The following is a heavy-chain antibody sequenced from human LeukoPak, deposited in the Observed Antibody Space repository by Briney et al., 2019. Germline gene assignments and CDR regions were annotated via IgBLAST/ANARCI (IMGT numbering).Heavy chain of an antibody. CDR2: IYQTGST. CDR3: ARDLVGATGY. J-gene: IGHJ4*02. Sequence: SETLSLTCDVSGDSISDGAYSWTWTRQPPGKGLEWVGYIYQTGSTFYNPSLKSRVSISLDRSKNQFSLKLSSVTAADTAVYYCARDLVGATGYWGQGTLVTVSS. CDR1: GDSISDGAYS. D-gene: IGHD1-26*01. V-gene: IGHV4-30-2*01.